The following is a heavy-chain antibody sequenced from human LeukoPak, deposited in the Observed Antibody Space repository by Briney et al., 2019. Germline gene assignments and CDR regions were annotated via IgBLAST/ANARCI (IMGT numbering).Heavy chain of an antibody. J-gene: IGHJ6*03. CDR1: GDSISSGDYY. CDR3: ARAPYYYYMDV. V-gene: IGHV4-61*02. Sequence: ASQTLSLTCTVSGDSISSGDYYWSWIRQPAGKGLEWIGRISSSGSTNYNPSLKSRVTMSVDTSKNQFSLKLSSVTAADTAVYYCARAPYYYYMDVWGKGTTVTVSS. CDR2: ISSSGST.